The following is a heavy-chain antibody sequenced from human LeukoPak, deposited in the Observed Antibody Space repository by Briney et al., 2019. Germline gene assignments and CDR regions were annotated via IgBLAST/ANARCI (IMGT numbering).Heavy chain of an antibody. Sequence: AGGSLRLSCAASGFTLSDYWMSWVRQAPGKGLEWMVNIKQDGSVQYYVDSVKGRFTISRDNAKNSLYLQMNSLRVEDTAVYYCARKGICDYWGQGTLVTVSS. CDR2: IKQDGSVQ. J-gene: IGHJ4*02. CDR1: GFTLSDYW. V-gene: IGHV3-7*01. CDR3: ARKGICDY.